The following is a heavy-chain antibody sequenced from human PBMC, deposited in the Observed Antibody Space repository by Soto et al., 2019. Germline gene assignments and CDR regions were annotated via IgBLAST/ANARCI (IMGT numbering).Heavy chain of an antibody. J-gene: IGHJ6*02. CDR2: IIPIFGTA. D-gene: IGHD3-22*01. CDR3: ARALGYYDSSGYYYGDYYYGMDV. Sequence: SVKVSCKASGGTFSSYAISWVREAPGQGLEWMGGIIPIFGTANYAQKFQGRVTITADKSTSTAYMELSSLRSEDTAVYYCARALGYYDSSGYYYGDYYYGMDVWGQGTTVTVSS. CDR1: GGTFSSYA. V-gene: IGHV1-69*06.